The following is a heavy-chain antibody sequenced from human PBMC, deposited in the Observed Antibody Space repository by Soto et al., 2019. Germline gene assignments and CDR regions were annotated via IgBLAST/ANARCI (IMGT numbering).Heavy chain of an antibody. CDR1: GFTFSSYA. CDR3: AKVSGRYDSSDSSPVAYFDY. CDR2: ISGSGGST. J-gene: IGHJ4*02. Sequence: GGSLRLSCAASGFTFSSYAMSWVRQAPGKGLEWVSAISGSGGSTYYADSVKGRFTISRDNSKNTLYLQMNSLRAEDTAVYYCAKVSGRYDSSDSSPVAYFDYWGQGTLVTVSS. V-gene: IGHV3-23*01. D-gene: IGHD3-22*01.